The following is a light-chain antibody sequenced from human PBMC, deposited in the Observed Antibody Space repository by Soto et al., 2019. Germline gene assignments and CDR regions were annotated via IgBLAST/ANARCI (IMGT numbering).Light chain of an antibody. CDR1: QSVSSTY. J-gene: IGKJ2*01. V-gene: IGKV3-20*01. Sequence: EIVLTQSPGTLSLSPGERATLSCRASQSVSSTYLAWYQQKPGQAPRLLIYAASSRATGIPDRFGGSGAGTDFTLTISRLESEDFAVYYCQQYGSSPYTFGQGTKLEIK. CDR2: AAS. CDR3: QQYGSSPYT.